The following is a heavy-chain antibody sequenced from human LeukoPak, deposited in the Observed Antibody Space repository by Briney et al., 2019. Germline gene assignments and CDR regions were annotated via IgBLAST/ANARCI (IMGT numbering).Heavy chain of an antibody. J-gene: IGHJ4*02. CDR3: VRIKLTGTGGDY. CDR1: GFTFSSYG. V-gene: IGHV3-48*01. Sequence: PGGSLGLSCAASGFTFSSYGMSWVRQSPGKGLEWVSYISSSRSTRYDADFVKGRFTISRDNAQNSLYLQMNNLRVEDTAVYYCVRIKLTGTGGDYWGQGTLVTVSS. CDR2: ISSSRSTR. D-gene: IGHD1-1*01.